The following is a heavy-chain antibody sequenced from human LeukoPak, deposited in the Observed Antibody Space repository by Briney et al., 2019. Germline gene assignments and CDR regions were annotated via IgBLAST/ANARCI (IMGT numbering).Heavy chain of an antibody. CDR1: GYTFTGYY. J-gene: IGHJ4*02. D-gene: IGHD2-15*01. Sequence: GASVKVSCKASGYTFTGYYMHWVRQAPGQGLEWMGWINPNSGGTDYAQKFQGRVTMTRDTSISTAYMELSRLRSADTAVYYCARETPRRGRGYCSGGSCSLMHYWGQGTLVTVSS. CDR3: ARETPRRGRGYCSGGSCSLMHY. V-gene: IGHV1-2*02. CDR2: INPNSGGT.